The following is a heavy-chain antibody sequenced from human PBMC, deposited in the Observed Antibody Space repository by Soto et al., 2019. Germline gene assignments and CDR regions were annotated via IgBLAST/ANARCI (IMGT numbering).Heavy chain of an antibody. CDR3: ARNGDCSSSRCNVGWFDP. J-gene: IGHJ5*02. Sequence: PSETLSLTCAVSGGSISTSNWWSWVRQPPGKGLEWIGEVYHSGSTNYNPSFKSRVAMSVDKSKNDFSLKLTSVTAADTAVYYCARNGDCSSSRCNVGWFDPWGRGTLVTVSS. CDR1: GGSISTSNW. D-gene: IGHD2-2*01. V-gene: IGHV4-4*02. CDR2: VYHSGST.